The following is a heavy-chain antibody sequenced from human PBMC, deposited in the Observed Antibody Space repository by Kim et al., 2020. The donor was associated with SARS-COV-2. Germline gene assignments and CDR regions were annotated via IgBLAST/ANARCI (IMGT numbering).Heavy chain of an antibody. CDR1: GYIFTSHP. CDR2: IDTKTGNP. V-gene: IGHV7-4-1*02. J-gene: IGHJ4*02. Sequence: ASVKVSCKASGYIFTSHPINWMRQAPGQGLEWMGWIDTKTGNPAYAQAFTGRLALSLDTSVNTAYLQISSLKAEDTAVYYCARGPGPVDYWGQGTLVTVSS. CDR3: ARGPGPVDY.